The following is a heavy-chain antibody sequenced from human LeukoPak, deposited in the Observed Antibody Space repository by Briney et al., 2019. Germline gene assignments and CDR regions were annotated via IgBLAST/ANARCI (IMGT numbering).Heavy chain of an antibody. CDR3: ASRVYYDFWSGYYPFDY. D-gene: IGHD3-3*01. V-gene: IGHV3-48*02. CDR2: ISSSSSTI. J-gene: IGHJ4*02. CDR1: GFTFSTYS. Sequence: GGSLGLSCAASGFTFSTYSMNWVRQAPGKGLEWVSYISSSSSTIYYADSVKGRFTTSRDNAKNSLYLQMNSLRDEDTAVYYCASRVYYDFWSGYYPFDYWGQGTLVTVSS.